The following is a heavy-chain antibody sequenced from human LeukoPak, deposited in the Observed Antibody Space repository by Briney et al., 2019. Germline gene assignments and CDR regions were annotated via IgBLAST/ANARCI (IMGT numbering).Heavy chain of an antibody. Sequence: SLRLSCAASGFTFDDYAMHWVRQAPGKGLEWVSGISWNSGSIGYADSVKGRFTISRGNAKNSLYLQMNSLRAEDMALYYCAKGREYQLLPDAFDIWGQGTMVTVSS. CDR3: AKGREYQLLPDAFDI. D-gene: IGHD2-2*01. V-gene: IGHV3-9*03. CDR2: ISWNSGSI. CDR1: GFTFDDYA. J-gene: IGHJ3*02.